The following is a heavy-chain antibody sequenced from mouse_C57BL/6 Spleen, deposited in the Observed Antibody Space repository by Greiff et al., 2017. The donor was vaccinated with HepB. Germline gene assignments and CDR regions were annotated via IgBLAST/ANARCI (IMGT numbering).Heavy chain of an antibody. D-gene: IGHD1-1*01. V-gene: IGHV1-53*01. CDR2: INPSNGGT. CDR3: ASAYGSSYWYFDV. J-gene: IGHJ1*03. CDR1: GYTFTSYW. Sequence: QVHVKQPGTELVKPGASVKLSCKASGYTFTSYWMHWVKQRPGQGLEWIGNINPSNGGTNYNEKFKSKATLTVDKSSSTAYMQLSSLTSEDSAVYYCASAYGSSYWYFDVWGTGTTVTVSS.